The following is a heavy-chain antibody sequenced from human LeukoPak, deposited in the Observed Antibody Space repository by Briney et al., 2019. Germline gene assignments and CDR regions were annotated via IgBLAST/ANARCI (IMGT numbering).Heavy chain of an antibody. CDR2: IYYSGST. CDR1: GASISYYY. Sequence: SETLSLTCTVSGASISYYYWSWIRQPPGKGLEWIGYIYYSGSTNYNPSLKSRVTISVDTSKNQFSLKLSSVTAADTAVYYCARLYSSSWYPALDYWGQGTLVTVSS. V-gene: IGHV4-59*08. J-gene: IGHJ4*02. D-gene: IGHD6-13*01. CDR3: ARLYSSSWYPALDY.